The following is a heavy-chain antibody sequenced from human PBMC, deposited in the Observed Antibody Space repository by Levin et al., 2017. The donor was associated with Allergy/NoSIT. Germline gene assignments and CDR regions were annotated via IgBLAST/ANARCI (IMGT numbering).Heavy chain of an antibody. CDR3: ARDPGYGDYIGAFDI. Sequence: KISCKTSGYSFTHHAMNWVRQAPGQGLEWMGYINTYTGNPTYAQGFTGRFVFSLDSSVSTAYLQISRLKAEDTAVYYCARDPGYGDYIGAFDIWGQGTMVTVSS. J-gene: IGHJ3*02. CDR2: INTYTGNP. V-gene: IGHV7-4-1*02. CDR1: GYSFTHHA. D-gene: IGHD4-17*01.